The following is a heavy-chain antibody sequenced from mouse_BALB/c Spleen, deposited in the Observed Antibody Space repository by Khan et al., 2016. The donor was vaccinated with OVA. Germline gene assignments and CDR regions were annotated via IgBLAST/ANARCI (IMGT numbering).Heavy chain of an antibody. CDR2: IWGGGGT. J-gene: IGHJ4*01. V-gene: IGHV2-6-4*01. CDR1: GFSLSRYN. CDR3: TRAYYRYDGDYAMDY. Sequence: VELVESGPGLVAPSQSLSITCTVSGFSLSRYNVHWVRQPPGKGLEWLGMIWGGGGTDYTSALKSRLSISKDDSKRHVFLKMNSLQTDDTDMYYCTRAYYRYDGDYAMDYWGQGTSVTVSS. D-gene: IGHD2-14*01.